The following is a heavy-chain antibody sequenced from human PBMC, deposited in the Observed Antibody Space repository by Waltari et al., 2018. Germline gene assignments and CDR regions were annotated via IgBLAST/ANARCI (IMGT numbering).Heavy chain of an antibody. V-gene: IGHV4-61*02. D-gene: IGHD3-3*01. CDR3: ARGGWRIWSGYYGGPDYMDV. J-gene: IGHJ6*03. Sequence: QVQLQESGPGLVKPSQTLSLTCTVSGGSISSGSYYWSWIRQPAGKGLEWIGRIYTSGSTNYNPSLKSRVTISVDTSKNQFSLKRSSVTAADTAVYYCARGGWRIWSGYYGGPDYMDVWGKGTTVTVSS. CDR2: IYTSGST. CDR1: GGSISSGSYY.